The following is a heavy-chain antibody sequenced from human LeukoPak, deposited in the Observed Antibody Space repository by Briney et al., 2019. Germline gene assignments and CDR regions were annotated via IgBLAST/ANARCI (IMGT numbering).Heavy chain of an antibody. J-gene: IGHJ4*02. CDR3: ARSTYCGGDCYPALGY. Sequence: PGGSLRLSCAASGFTFSSYAMHWVRQAPGKGLEWVAVISYDGSNKYYADSVKGRFTISRDNSKNTLYLQMNSLRDEDTAVYYCARSTYCGGDCYPALGYWGQGTPVTVSS. CDR2: ISYDGSNK. V-gene: IGHV3-30-3*01. D-gene: IGHD2-21*02. CDR1: GFTFSSYA.